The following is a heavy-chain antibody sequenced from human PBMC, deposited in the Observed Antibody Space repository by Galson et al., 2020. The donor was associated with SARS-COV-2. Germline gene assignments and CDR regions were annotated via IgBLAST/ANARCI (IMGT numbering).Heavy chain of an antibody. CDR2: IRSRTYDGTP. Sequence: GGSLRLSCTVAGFTFGDFPMSWFRPAPGKGLEWVGFIRSRTYDGTPEYAESVKDRFTISRDDSKNVTYLQMNSLITEDTAVYYCARGGFPYYYYMDVWGKGTTVTVSS. J-gene: IGHJ6*03. V-gene: IGHV3-49*03. CDR3: ARGGFPYYYYMDV. CDR1: GFTFGDFP.